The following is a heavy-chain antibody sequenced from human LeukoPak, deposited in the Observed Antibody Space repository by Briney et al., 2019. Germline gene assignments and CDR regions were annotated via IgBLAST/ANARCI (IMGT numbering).Heavy chain of an antibody. J-gene: IGHJ4*02. Sequence: GGSLRLSCAASGFTVSSNYMNWVRQAPGKGLEWVSVIYGGGNIYYADSVKGRLTISRDNSKNTLYLQMNSLRAEDTAVYYCARGAGYNYPYYFDYWGQGTLVTVSS. V-gene: IGHV3-53*01. D-gene: IGHD5-24*01. CDR3: ARGAGYNYPYYFDY. CDR1: GFTVSSNY. CDR2: IYGGGNI.